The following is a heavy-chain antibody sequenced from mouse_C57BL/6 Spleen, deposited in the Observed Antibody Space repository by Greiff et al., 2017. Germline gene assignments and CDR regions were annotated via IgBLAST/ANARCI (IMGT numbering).Heavy chain of an antibody. J-gene: IGHJ2*01. CDR3: TLPATTVDAY. V-gene: IGHV14-1*01. CDR2: IDPEDGDT. CDR1: GFNIKDYY. D-gene: IGHD1-1*01. Sequence: VQLQQSGAELVRPGASVKLSCTASGFNIKDYYMHWVKQRPEQGLEWIGRIDPEDGDTEYAPKFQGKATMTADTSSNTAYLQLSSLTSEDTAVXYCTLPATTVDAYWGQGTTLTVSS.